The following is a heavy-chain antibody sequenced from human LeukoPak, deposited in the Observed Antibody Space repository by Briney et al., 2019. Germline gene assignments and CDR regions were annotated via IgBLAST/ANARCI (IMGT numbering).Heavy chain of an antibody. CDR1: GFTFSDYY. Sequence: GGSLRLSCAASGFTFSDYYMSWIRQAPGKGLEWVANIKQDGSEKYYVDSVKGRFTTSRDNAKNSLYLQMNSLRAEDTAVYYCARKVDRPGSPLYFDYWGQGTLVTVSS. V-gene: IGHV3-7*01. D-gene: IGHD3-10*01. CDR2: IKQDGSEK. CDR3: ARKVDRPGSPLYFDY. J-gene: IGHJ4*02.